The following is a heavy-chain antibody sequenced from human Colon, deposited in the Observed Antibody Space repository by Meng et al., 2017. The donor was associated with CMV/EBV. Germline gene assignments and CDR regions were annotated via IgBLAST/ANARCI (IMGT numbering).Heavy chain of an antibody. CDR1: GFSFTSAW. CDR2: IKSKTSGGTS. CDR3: SIDVSEAGNGELDY. D-gene: IGHD2-8*01. V-gene: IGHV3-15*01. J-gene: IGHJ4*02. Sequence: GESLMISCAASGFSFTSAWMTWVRQAPGKGLEWVGRIKSKTSGGTSDFAAPMEGRFTISRDDSKKTVYLQMNSLKSEDTAVYYCSIDVSEAGNGELDYWGQGTLVTVSS.